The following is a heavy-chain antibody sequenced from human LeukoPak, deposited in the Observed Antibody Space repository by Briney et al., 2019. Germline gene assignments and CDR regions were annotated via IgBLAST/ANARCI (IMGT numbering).Heavy chain of an antibody. CDR1: GFTFSDYY. V-gene: IGHV3-11*04. Sequence: GGSLRLSCAASGFTFSDYYMSWIRQAPGKGLEWVSYISSSGSTIYYADSVKGRFTISRDNAKNSLYLQMNTLSAEDTAVYYCARRRITGPTGYWGQGTLVTVSS. J-gene: IGHJ4*02. D-gene: IGHD1-7*01. CDR2: ISSSGSTI. CDR3: ARRRITGPTGY.